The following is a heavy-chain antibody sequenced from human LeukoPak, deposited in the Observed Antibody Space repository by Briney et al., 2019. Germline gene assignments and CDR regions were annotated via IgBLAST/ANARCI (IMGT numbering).Heavy chain of an antibody. Sequence: GGSLRLSCAASGFTFSSYGMHWVRQAPGKGLEWVAVIWYDGSNKYYADSVKGRFTISRDNSKNTLYLQMNSLRAEDTAVYYCAKGRYCSSTSCIPNWFDPWGQGTLVTVSS. D-gene: IGHD2-2*01. CDR2: IWYDGSNK. CDR3: AKGRYCSSTSCIPNWFDP. J-gene: IGHJ5*02. V-gene: IGHV3-33*06. CDR1: GFTFSSYG.